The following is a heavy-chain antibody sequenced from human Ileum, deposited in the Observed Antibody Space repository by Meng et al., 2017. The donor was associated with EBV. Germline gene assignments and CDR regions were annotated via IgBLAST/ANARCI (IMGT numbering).Heavy chain of an antibody. CDR3: ARQVPHDL. V-gene: IGHV3-33*01. D-gene: IGHD4/OR15-4a*01. J-gene: IGHJ5*02. CDR1: GFNFSSHG. CDR2: IWYDGSDE. Sequence: QVWLVGSGGGVVQTERSLRMSCNGSGFNFSSHGMHWVRQAPGRGLEWVGLIWYDGSDEFYSDSVKGRFTISRDNSKNTVYLQMESLRVEDTAVYYCARQVPHDLWGQGTLVTVSS.